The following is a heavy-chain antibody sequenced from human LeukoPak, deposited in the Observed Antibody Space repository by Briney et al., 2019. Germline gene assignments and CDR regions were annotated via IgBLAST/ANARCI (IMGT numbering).Heavy chain of an antibody. CDR3: ARDLGYYDSSGYYLRDRPDAFDI. CDR1: GGSFSGYY. V-gene: IGHV4-34*01. D-gene: IGHD3-22*01. J-gene: IGHJ3*02. Sequence: SETLSLTCAVYGGSFSGYYWGWIRQPPGKGLEWIGSIYYSGSTYYNPSLKSRVTISVDTSKNQFSLKLSSVTAADTAVYYCARDLGYYDSSGYYLRDRPDAFDIWGQGTMVTVSS. CDR2: IYYSGST.